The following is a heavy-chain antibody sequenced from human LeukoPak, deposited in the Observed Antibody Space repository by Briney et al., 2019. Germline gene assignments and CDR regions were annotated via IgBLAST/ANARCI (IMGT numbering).Heavy chain of an antibody. J-gene: IGHJ4*02. D-gene: IGHD5-18*01. V-gene: IGHV3-48*04. CDR2: ISSSSTTI. CDR3: ARVGHSYGVDY. Sequence: RTGESLKISCAASGFTFSSHSMNWVRQAPGKGLEWISYISSSSTTIYYADSVKGRFTISRDNAKNSLYLQMNSLRAEDTAVYYCARVGHSYGVDYWGQGILVAVSS. CDR1: GFTFSSHS.